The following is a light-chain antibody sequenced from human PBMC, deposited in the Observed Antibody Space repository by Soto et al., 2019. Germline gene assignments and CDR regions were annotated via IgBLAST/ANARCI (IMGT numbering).Light chain of an antibody. V-gene: IGKV1-5*03. CDR3: QEYNFYSRT. Sequence: DIQMTQSPSTLSASVGDRVTITCRASQSISSYLAWYQQKPGKAPKLLIYKASNLESGVPSRFSGSGSGTEFTLTISSLQPDDFATYSCQEYNFYSRTFGQGTKVDIK. CDR1: QSISSY. J-gene: IGKJ1*01. CDR2: KAS.